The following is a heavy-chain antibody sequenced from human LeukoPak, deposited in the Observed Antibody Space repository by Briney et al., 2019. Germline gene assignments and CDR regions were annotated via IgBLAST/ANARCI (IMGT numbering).Heavy chain of an antibody. CDR3: ARAPALFGLPVHFDY. CDR1: GFTFSSYW. CDR2: IKQDGSDK. J-gene: IGHJ4*02. Sequence: PGGSLRLSCAASGFTFSSYWMTWVRQAPGKGLEWVANIKQDGSDKYYVDSVKGRFTISSDSAKNSLFLQMNSLRAEDTAVYYCARAPALFGLPVHFDYWGQGTLVTVSS. D-gene: IGHD3-10*02. V-gene: IGHV3-7*01.